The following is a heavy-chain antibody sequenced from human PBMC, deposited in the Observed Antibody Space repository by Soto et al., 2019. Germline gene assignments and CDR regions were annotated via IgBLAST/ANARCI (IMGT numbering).Heavy chain of an antibody. CDR1: GDSVSTNSAA. CDR2: TYYRSKWYT. Sequence: SQTLSLTCAISGDSVSTNSAAWNWIRQSPSRGLEWLGRTYYRSKWYTDYAVSVQSRITVNPDTSKNHFSLQLSSVTPEDTAGYFCAREASSSIDYWGKGTQVTVAS. J-gene: IGHJ4*02. V-gene: IGHV6-1*01. D-gene: IGHD6-13*01. CDR3: AREASSSIDY.